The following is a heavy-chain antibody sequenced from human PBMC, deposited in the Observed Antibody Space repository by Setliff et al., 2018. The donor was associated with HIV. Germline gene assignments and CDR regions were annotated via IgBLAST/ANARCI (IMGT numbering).Heavy chain of an antibody. CDR2: NYYSGNT. Sequence: SETLSLTCSVSGASIRGNYWSWIRQSPGKGLGWMGNNYYSGNTNYNPSFKSQVTISVDTSKKQFSLRVNSVTAADTAVYYCARSLVPSGDYYGRHAFDIWGQGTKVTVSS. CDR1: GASIRGNY. J-gene: IGHJ3*02. CDR3: ARSLVPSGDYYGRHAFDI. D-gene: IGHD3-22*01. V-gene: IGHV4-59*08.